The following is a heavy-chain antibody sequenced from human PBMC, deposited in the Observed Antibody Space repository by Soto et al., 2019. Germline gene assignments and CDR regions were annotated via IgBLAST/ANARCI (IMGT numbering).Heavy chain of an antibody. D-gene: IGHD2-15*01. CDR2: IYYSGST. Sequence: QVQLQESGPGLVKPSQTLSLTCTVSGGSISSGGYYWSWIRQHPGKGLEWIGYIYYSGSTYYNPSLKSRVTIAVDTSKNHFSLKLSSVTAADTAVYYCARVPGGSCSGGSCPFDYWGQGTLVTVSS. J-gene: IGHJ4*02. CDR1: GGSISSGGYY. V-gene: IGHV4-31*03. CDR3: ARVPGGSCSGGSCPFDY.